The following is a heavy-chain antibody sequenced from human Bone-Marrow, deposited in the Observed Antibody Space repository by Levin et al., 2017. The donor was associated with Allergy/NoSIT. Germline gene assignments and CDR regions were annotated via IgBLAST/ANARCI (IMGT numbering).Heavy chain of an antibody. CDR1: GASISDHY. V-gene: IGHV4-4*07. CDR3: AREAIGSASALT. D-gene: IGHD6-25*01. J-gene: IGHJ6*02. Sequence: SQTLSLTCTVSGASISDHYWGWIRQPAGKALEWIGRIYDGGNTIYNPSLGSRVTMSEDTSKNQVSLKLNSVTAADTAGYYCAREAIGSASALTWGHGTTVTVSS. CDR2: IYDGGNT.